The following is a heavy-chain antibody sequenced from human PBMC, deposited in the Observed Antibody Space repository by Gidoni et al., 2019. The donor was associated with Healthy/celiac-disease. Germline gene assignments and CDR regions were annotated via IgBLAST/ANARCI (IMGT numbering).Heavy chain of an antibody. J-gene: IGHJ4*02. CDR2: ISSSGITV. D-gene: IGHD2-2*03. Sequence: QVQLVASGGGLVKPGGSLRPSCAASGFTFSDYYMSWIRQAPGKGLEWVSYISSSGITVYYASSVKGRFTISRDNAKNSLYLQMNSLRAEDTAVYYCARYERSPRMDFDYWGQGTLVTVSS. V-gene: IGHV3-11*01. CDR1: GFTFSDYY. CDR3: ARYERSPRMDFDY.